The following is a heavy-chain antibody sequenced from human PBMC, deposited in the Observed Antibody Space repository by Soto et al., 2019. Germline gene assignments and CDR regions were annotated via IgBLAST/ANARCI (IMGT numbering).Heavy chain of an antibody. J-gene: IGHJ4*02. CDR1: GGSFSGYY. CDR3: ASYRYEGYDILTGYDRHYFDY. D-gene: IGHD3-9*01. Sequence: PSETLSLTCAVYGGSFSGYYWSWIRQPPGKGLEWIGEINHSGSTNYNPSLKSRVTISVDTSKNQFSLKLSSVTAADTAVYYCASYRYEGYDILTGYDRHYFDYWGQGTLVTVSS. V-gene: IGHV4-34*01. CDR2: INHSGST.